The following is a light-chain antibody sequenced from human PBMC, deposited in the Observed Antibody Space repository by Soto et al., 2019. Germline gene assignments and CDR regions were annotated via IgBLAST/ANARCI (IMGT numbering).Light chain of an antibody. CDR3: QQVYVYPST. J-gene: IGKJ4*01. V-gene: IGKV1-9*01. CDR2: AAS. Sequence: IQFTHSPSSLSASVGDSFTITCRASQGISSYLGWYQQKPGKAPNLLIYAASTLQSGVPSRFSGGGSGTDFTLTISSLQPEDFATYYCQQVYVYPSTFGGGTKVDIK. CDR1: QGISSY.